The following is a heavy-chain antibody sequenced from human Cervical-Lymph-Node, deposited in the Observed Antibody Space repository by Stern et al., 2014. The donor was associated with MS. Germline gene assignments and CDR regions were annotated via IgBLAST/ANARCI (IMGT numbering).Heavy chain of an antibody. CDR1: GYTFTSYY. CDR3: ARNKGAGSGWSQGYYYYGMDV. D-gene: IGHD6-19*01. J-gene: IGHJ6*02. Sequence: QLQLVQSGAEVKKPGASVKVSCQASGYTFTSYYMHWVRQAPGQGLEWMGIINTSGGSTSYAQKFQGRVTMTRDTSTSTVYMELSSLRSEDTAVYYCARNKGAGSGWSQGYYYYGMDVWGQGTTVTVSS. CDR2: INTSGGST. V-gene: IGHV1-46*03.